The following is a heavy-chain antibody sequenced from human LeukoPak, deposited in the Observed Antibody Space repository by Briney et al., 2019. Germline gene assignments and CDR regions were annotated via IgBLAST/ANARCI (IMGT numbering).Heavy chain of an antibody. CDR2: IYSGGST. D-gene: IGHD2-8*01. V-gene: IGHV3-53*01. J-gene: IGHJ3*02. Sequence: PGGSLTLSCAASGFTVSSNYMSWVRQAPGKGLEWVSVIYSGGSTYYADSVKGRFTISRDNSKNTLYLQMNSLRAEDTAVYYCARDPGGPLTVKWVAFDIWGQGTMVTVSS. CDR1: GFTVSSNY. CDR3: ARDPGGPLTVKWVAFDI.